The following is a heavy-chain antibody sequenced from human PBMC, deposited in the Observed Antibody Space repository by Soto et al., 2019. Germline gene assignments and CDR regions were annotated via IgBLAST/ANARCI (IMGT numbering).Heavy chain of an antibody. J-gene: IGHJ6*02. V-gene: IGHV1-69*12. Sequence: QVQLVQSGAEVKKPGSSVKVSCKASGGTFSSYAISWVRQAPGQGLEWMGGIIPIFSTANYAQKFQGRVTITADESTSTDYMELSSLRSGDTAVYYCASAPSRYYYYGMDVWGQGTTVTVSS. CDR2: IIPIFSTA. D-gene: IGHD7-27*01. CDR1: GGTFSSYA. CDR3: ASAPSRYYYYGMDV.